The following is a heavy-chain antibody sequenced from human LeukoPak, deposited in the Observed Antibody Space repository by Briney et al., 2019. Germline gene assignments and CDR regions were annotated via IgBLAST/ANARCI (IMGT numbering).Heavy chain of an antibody. Sequence: PGGSLRLSCAASEFTFSGYWMSWVRQAPGKGLEWVANIKQDGSEKYYVDSVKGRFTVSRDNAKNSLYLQMNSLRDEDTAVYYCARESAYAFWYWGQGTLVAVSS. D-gene: IGHD3-3*01. CDR3: ARESAYAFWY. V-gene: IGHV3-7*01. J-gene: IGHJ4*02. CDR1: EFTFSGYW. CDR2: IKQDGSEK.